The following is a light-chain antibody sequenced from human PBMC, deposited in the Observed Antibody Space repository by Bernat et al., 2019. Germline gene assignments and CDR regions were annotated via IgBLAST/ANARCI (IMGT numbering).Light chain of an antibody. CDR3: QHLNNFPIP. CDR1: QVIGIY. V-gene: IGKV1-9*01. Sequence: DIQLTQSPPFLSASVGDRVTITCRASQVIGIYLDWYQQKPGKAPKLLIYGASTLQTGVPSRFSGSGSGTEFTLTINNLQPEDFATFYCQHLNNFPIPFGQGTRLEIK. CDR2: GAS. J-gene: IGKJ5*01.